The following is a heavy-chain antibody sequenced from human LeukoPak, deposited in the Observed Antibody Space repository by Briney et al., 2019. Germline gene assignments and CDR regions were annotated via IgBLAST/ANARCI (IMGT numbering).Heavy chain of an antibody. CDR2: ISYSGST. D-gene: IGHD4-23*01. Sequence: SETLSLTCTVSDGSISRFYWSWIRQPPGQGLEWIGYISYSGSTNYNPSLKSRVTVSVDTSKNQFSLKLSSVTAADTAVYYCARRNPMSNSFDFWGRGTLVTVSS. J-gene: IGHJ4*02. V-gene: IGHV4-59*08. CDR3: ARRNPMSNSFDF. CDR1: DGSISRFY.